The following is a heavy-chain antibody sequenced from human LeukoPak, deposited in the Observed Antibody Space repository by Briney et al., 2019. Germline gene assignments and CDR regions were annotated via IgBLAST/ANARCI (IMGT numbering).Heavy chain of an antibody. D-gene: IGHD3-3*01. CDR2: ISSSSSYI. J-gene: IGHJ4*02. CDR1: GFTFSSYS. V-gene: IGHV3-21*01. CDR3: ARDLWTQYDFWSGYHDY. Sequence: GGSLRLSCAASGFTFSSYSMNWVRQAPGKGLEWVSSISSSSSYIYYADSVEGRFTISRDNAKNSLYLQMNSLRAEDTAVYYCARDLWTQYDFWSGYHDYWGQGTLVTVSS.